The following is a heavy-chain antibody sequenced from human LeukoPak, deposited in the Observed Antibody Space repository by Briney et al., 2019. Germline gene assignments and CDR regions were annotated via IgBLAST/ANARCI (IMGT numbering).Heavy chain of an antibody. V-gene: IGHV3-23*01. CDR3: AKRRGNNWNDGEDC. J-gene: IGHJ4*02. Sequence: PGGSLRLSCAASGFTFSSYSMNWVRQAPGKGLEWVSGISGTGGTTYYADSVKGRFTISRDNSKNTLYLQMNSLRAEDTAVYYCAKRRGNNWNDGEDCWGQGTLVTVSS. CDR1: GFTFSSYS. D-gene: IGHD1-1*01. CDR2: ISGTGGTT.